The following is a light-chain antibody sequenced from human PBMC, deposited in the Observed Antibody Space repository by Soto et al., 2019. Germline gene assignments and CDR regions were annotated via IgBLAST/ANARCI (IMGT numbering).Light chain of an antibody. CDR2: GND. J-gene: IGLJ3*02. Sequence: QSVLTQPPSASGTPGQRVTISCSGSSSNIGSITVNWYQQLPGTAPKLLIFGNDQRPSGVPDRFSASKSGTSASLAISGLQSDDEADYYCSAWHDSLNGWVFGGGTKVTVL. CDR1: SSNIGSIT. CDR3: SAWHDSLNGWV. V-gene: IGLV1-44*01.